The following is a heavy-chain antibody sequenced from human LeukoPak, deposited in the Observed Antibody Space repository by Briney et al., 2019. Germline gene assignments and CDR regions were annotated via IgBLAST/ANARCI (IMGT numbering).Heavy chain of an antibody. V-gene: IGHV1-8*01. J-gene: IGHJ6*03. CDR3: ARPQAPYYYYYYYMDV. Sequence: ASVKVSCKASGYTFTSYDINWVRQATGQGLEWMGWMNPNSGNTGYAQKFQGRATMTRNTSISTAYMELSSLRSEDTAVYYCARPQAPYYYYYYYMDVWGKGTTVTVSS. CDR2: MNPNSGNT. CDR1: GYTFTSYD.